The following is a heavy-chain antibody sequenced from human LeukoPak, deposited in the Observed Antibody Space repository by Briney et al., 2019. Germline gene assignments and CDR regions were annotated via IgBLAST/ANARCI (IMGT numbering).Heavy chain of an antibody. CDR1: GYTFTGYG. CDR2: ISAYNGNT. CDR3: ARDRAYCGGDCYYYYYGMDV. V-gene: IGHV1-18*01. D-gene: IGHD2-21*02. J-gene: IGHJ6*02. Sequence: ASVKVSCKASGYTFTGYGISWVRQAPGQGLEWMGWISAYNGNTNYAQKLQGRVTMTTDTSTSTAYMELRSLRSDDTAVYYCARDRAYCGGDCYYYYYGMDVWGQGTTVTVSS.